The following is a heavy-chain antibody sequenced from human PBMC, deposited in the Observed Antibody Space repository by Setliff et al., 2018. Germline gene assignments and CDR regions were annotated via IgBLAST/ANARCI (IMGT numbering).Heavy chain of an antibody. CDR2: IKEDGSEK. Sequence: GGSLRLSCVASGFTFSRYWMTWVRQAPGKGLEWVANIKEDGSEKYYVDSVKGRFTMSRDNAKNSLYLQMNSLRAEDSAVYYCARMKHYYDRSGYSTTSTFSFDYWGQGTLVTVSS. D-gene: IGHD3-22*01. J-gene: IGHJ4*02. CDR3: ARMKHYYDRSGYSTTSTFSFDY. CDR1: GFTFSRYW. V-gene: IGHV3-7*01.